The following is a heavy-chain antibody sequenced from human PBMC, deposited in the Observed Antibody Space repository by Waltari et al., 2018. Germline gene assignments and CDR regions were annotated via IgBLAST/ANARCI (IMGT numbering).Heavy chain of an antibody. J-gene: IGHJ4*02. CDR1: GFTFSSYS. CDR3: ARASMVQGVSPFDY. CDR2: ISSSSSTI. V-gene: IGHV3-48*01. Sequence: EVQLVESGGGLVQPGGSLRLSCAASGFTFSSYSMNWVRQAPGKGLEWVSYISSSSSTICYADSVKGRFTISRDNTKNSLYLQMNSLRADDTAVYYCARASMVQGVSPFDYWGQGTLVTVSS. D-gene: IGHD3-10*01.